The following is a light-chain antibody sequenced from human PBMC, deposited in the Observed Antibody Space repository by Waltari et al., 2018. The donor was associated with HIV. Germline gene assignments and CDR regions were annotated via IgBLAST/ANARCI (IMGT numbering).Light chain of an antibody. J-gene: IGKJ1*01. CDR2: AVY. Sequence: AIQMTQSPSSLSASVGDKVTITCRASQGVKSDLGWYQQRPGKAPNLLIYAVYSLQTGVPSRFSGSGSGTTFTLTISSLQPEDFATYYCLQDYNYPPTFGQGTKV. V-gene: IGKV1-6*01. CDR1: QGVKSD. CDR3: LQDYNYPPT.